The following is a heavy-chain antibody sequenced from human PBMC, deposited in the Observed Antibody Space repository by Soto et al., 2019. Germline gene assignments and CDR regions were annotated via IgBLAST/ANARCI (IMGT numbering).Heavy chain of an antibody. CDR1: GGTFSSYA. CDR3: ASHPTRGVAIPVWFDP. V-gene: IGHV1-69*13. J-gene: IGHJ5*02. Sequence: SVEVSCKASGGTFSSYAISWVRQAPGHGLEWMGGIIPIFGTANYAQKFQGRVTITADESTSTAYMELSSLRSEDTAVYYCASHPTRGVAIPVWFDPWGQGTLVTVSS. CDR2: IIPIFGTA. D-gene: IGHD3-10*01.